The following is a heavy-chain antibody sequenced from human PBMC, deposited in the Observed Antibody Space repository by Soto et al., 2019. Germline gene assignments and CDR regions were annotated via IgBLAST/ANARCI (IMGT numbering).Heavy chain of an antibody. J-gene: IGHJ4*02. V-gene: IGHV3-48*01. Sequence: DVQLLESGGGLIQPGGSLRLSCAASGFTFSTYSMNWVRQTPEKGLQWVAYIRGDGGKVHHADSVKGRFTISRDNVKNSLFLQMNNLRVEDTAVYYCARAPHSLDYWGQGVLVTVSS. D-gene: IGHD2-15*01. CDR2: IRGDGGKV. CDR1: GFTFSTYS. CDR3: ARAPHSLDY.